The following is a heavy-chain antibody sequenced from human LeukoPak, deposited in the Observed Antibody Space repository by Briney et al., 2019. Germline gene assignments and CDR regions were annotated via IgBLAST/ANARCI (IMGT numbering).Heavy chain of an antibody. Sequence: PGGSLRLSCAASGFTFSSYAMSWVRQAPGKGLEWVSAISGSGGSTYYADSVKGRFTISRDNSKNTLCLQMNGLGAEDTAVYYCAKGRGADDYWGQGTLVTVSS. CDR3: AKGRGADDY. J-gene: IGHJ4*02. CDR1: GFTFSSYA. D-gene: IGHD3-10*01. V-gene: IGHV3-23*01. CDR2: ISGSGGST.